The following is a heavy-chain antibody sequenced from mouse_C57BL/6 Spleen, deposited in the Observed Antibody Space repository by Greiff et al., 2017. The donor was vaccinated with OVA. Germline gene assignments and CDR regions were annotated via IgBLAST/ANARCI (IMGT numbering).Heavy chain of an antibody. CDR3: ARGTTVVATDY. CDR2: IDPSDSYT. V-gene: IGHV1-59*01. Sequence: QVQLQQPGAELVRPGTSVKLSCKASGYTFTSYWMHWVKQRPGQGLEWIGVIDPSDSYTNYNQKFKGKATLTVDTSSSTAYMQLSSLTSEDSAVYYCARGTTVVATDYWGQGTTLTVSS. J-gene: IGHJ2*01. CDR1: GYTFTSYW. D-gene: IGHD1-1*01.